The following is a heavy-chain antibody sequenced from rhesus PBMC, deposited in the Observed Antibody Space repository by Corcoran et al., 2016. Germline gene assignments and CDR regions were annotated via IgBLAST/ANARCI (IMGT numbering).Heavy chain of an antibody. Sequence: QAQLVQSGAEVKKPGSSVKVPCKASGYTFTAYYMHWVRQAPRQGLEWMGWINPYNGSTKYAQKFQGRVTMTRDTSTSTAYMELSSLRSEDTAVYYCARLEWGDLWGQGVLVTVSS. CDR1: GYTFTAYY. CDR3: ARLEWGDL. CDR2: INPYNGST. J-gene: IGHJ4*01. D-gene: IGHD3-34*01. V-gene: IGHV1S2*01.